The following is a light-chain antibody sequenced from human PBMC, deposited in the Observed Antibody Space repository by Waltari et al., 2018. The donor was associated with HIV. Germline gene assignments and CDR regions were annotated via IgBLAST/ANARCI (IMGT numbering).Light chain of an antibody. Sequence: QSVLTQPPSASGTPGQRVTIPCSGSSSNIGTNGVSWFQQLPGTAPKLLIFTNNQRLSGVPDRFSGSKSGTSASLTISGLRSEDEADYFCAAWDDSLIGLVFGTGTKVTVL. CDR3: AAWDDSLIGLV. J-gene: IGLJ1*01. CDR2: TNN. V-gene: IGLV1-44*01. CDR1: SSNIGTNG.